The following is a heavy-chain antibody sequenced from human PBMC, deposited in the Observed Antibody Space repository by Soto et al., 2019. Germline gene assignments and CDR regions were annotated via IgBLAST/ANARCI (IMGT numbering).Heavy chain of an antibody. D-gene: IGHD3-3*01. V-gene: IGHV1-69*06. CDR3: ARLPLRITVFGKVLGYSDS. CDR1: GGSFNDYA. J-gene: IGHJ4*02. Sequence: QVQLVQSGAEVKTPGSSVTVSCTPSGGSFNDYAFSWVRQAPGQGLEWLGGVIPLFGTSDYSQSFRDRATITAVKSTSPVFLELRSLTSQDTAVYYCARLPLRITVFGKVLGYSDSWGQGSLITVSS. CDR2: VIPLFGTS.